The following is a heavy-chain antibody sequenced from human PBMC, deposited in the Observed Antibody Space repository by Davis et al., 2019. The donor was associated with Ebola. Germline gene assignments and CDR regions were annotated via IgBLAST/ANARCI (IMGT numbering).Heavy chain of an antibody. V-gene: IGHV1-46*01. CDR1: GGTFSSYA. CDR2: INPSGGST. J-gene: IGHJ6*02. CDR3: AREVVAAHREYYYYYYGMDV. Sequence: AASVKVSCKASGGTFSSYAISWVRQAPGQGLEWMGIINPSGGSTSYAQKFQGRVTMTRDTSTRTVYMELSSLRSEDTAVYYCAREVVAAHREYYYYYYGMDVWGQGTTVTVSS. D-gene: IGHD2-15*01.